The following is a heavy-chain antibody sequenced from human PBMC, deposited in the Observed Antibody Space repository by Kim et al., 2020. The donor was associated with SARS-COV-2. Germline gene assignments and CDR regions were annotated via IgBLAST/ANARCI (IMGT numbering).Heavy chain of an antibody. V-gene: IGHV3-7*01. CDR3: ARDGYQGSGIDHFDY. J-gene: IGHJ4*02. Sequence: GGSLRLSCAASGFTFSSYWMSWVRQAPGKGLEWVANIKQDGSEKYYVDSVKGRFTISRDNAKNTLYLQMNSLRAEDTAVYYCARDGYQGSGIDHFDYWDQGTLVTVSS. CDR1: GFTFSSYW. D-gene: IGHD3-10*01. CDR2: IKQDGSEK.